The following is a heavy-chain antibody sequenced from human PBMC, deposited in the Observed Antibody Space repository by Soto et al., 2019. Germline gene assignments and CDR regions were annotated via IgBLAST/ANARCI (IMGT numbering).Heavy chain of an antibody. D-gene: IGHD3-22*01. CDR2: INPSGGST. J-gene: IGHJ4*02. CDR3: ARDFSHGANYYDSSGYYDLYFDY. V-gene: IGHV1-46*03. Sequence: ASVKVSCKASGYTFTSYAMHWVRQAPGQGLEWMGIINPSGGSTSYAQKFQGRVTMTRDTSTSTVYMELSSLRSEDTAVYYCARDFSHGANYYDSSGYYDLYFDYWGQGTLVTVSS. CDR1: GYTFTSYA.